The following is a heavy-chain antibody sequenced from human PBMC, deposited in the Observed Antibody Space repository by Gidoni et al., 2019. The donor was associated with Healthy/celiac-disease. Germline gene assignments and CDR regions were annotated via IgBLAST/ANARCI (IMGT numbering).Heavy chain of an antibody. D-gene: IGHD4-17*01. J-gene: IGHJ6*02. CDR2: IYYSGST. Sequence: QLQLQESGPGLVKPSETLSLTCTVPGGSISSSSYYWGWIRQPPGKGLEWIGSIYYSGSTYYNPSLKSRVTISVDTSKNQFSLKLSSVTAADTAVYYCARVDDGDYYYYGMDVWGQGTTVTVSS. CDR3: ARVDDGDYYYYGMDV. V-gene: IGHV4-39*07. CDR1: GGSISSSSYY.